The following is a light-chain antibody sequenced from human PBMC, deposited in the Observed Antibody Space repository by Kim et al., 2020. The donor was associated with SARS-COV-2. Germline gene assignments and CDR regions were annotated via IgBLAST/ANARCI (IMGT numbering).Light chain of an antibody. CDR1: SGSSASNY. CDR2: EDN. CDR3: QSYDGSNWV. V-gene: IGLV6-57*03. J-gene: IGLJ3*02. Sequence: NFMLTQPHSVSESPGRTITISCTRSSGSSASNYVQWYHQRPGSAPTTVIYEDNQRPSGVPDRFSGSIDRSCNSASLTISGLKTEDEADCYCQSYDGSNWVFGGGTQLTVL.